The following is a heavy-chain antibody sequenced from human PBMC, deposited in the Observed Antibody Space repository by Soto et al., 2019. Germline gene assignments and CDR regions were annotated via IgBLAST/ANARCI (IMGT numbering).Heavy chain of an antibody. Sequence: SETLSLTCSVSGGTITRGDHFWSWVRQSPVKGLEWLGYIYYSGSTYYNPSLKGRVMMTIDTSKHQFSLNLSSVTAADTAVFYCGRGPTAIDVWGQGTTVNVSS. D-gene: IGHD5-18*01. V-gene: IGHV4-30-4*01. CDR3: GRGPTAIDV. J-gene: IGHJ6*02. CDR2: IYYSGST. CDR1: GGTITRGDHF.